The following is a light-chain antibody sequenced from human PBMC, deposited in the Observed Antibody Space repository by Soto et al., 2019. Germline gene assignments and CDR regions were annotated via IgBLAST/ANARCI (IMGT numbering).Light chain of an antibody. J-gene: IGLJ2*01. CDR1: SSDIGAYNF. CDR2: DVN. V-gene: IGLV2-14*03. Sequence: QSALTQPASESGCPGQSITISCTGTSSDIGAYNFVSWYQQHPGKAPKLMLYDVNIRPSGVSNRFSGSKSGNTASLTISGLQAEYEADYYCTSWTTSTTMIFGGGTKVTVL. CDR3: TSWTTSTTMI.